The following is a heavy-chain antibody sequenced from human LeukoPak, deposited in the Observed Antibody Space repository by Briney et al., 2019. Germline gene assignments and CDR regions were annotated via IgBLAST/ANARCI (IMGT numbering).Heavy chain of an antibody. Sequence: ASVKVSCKASGYTFTSYAMNWVRQAPGQGLEWMGGIIPIFGTANYAQKFQGRVTITADESTSTAYMELSSLRSEDTAVYYCASLQSTRDGYTLGYWGQGTLVTVSS. CDR2: IIPIFGTA. D-gene: IGHD5-24*01. CDR3: ASLQSTRDGYTLGY. V-gene: IGHV1-69*13. J-gene: IGHJ4*02. CDR1: GYTFTSYA.